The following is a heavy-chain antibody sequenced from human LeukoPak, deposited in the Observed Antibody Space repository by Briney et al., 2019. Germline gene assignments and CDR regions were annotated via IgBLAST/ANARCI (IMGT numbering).Heavy chain of an antibody. Sequence: SETLSLTCTVSGGSINNYYWNWIRQPAGKGLEWIGRIYTSGSTNYNPSLKSRVTMSVDTSNNQFSLKLNSVTAADTAVYYCARVHTPMVGHAFGIWGQGTMVTVSS. CDR1: GGSINNYY. V-gene: IGHV4-4*07. CDR3: ARVHTPMVGHAFGI. CDR2: IYTSGST. J-gene: IGHJ3*02. D-gene: IGHD5-18*01.